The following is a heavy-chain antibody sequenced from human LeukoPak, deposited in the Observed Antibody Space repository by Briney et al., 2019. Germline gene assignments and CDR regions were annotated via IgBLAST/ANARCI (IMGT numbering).Heavy chain of an antibody. J-gene: IGHJ4*02. Sequence: SETLSLTCTVSGGSISSSSYYWGWIRQPPGRGLEWIGSIYYSGNTYYNPSLKSRVTISVDTSKNQFSLKLSSVTAADTAVHYCARDGAVASLGYWGQGTLVTVSS. CDR3: ARDGAVASLGY. CDR2: IYYSGNT. V-gene: IGHV4-39*07. CDR1: GGSISSSSYY. D-gene: IGHD6-19*01.